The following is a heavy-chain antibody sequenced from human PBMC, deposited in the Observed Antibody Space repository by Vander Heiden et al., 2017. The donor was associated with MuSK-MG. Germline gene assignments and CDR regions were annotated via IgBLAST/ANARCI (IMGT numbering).Heavy chain of an antibody. CDR1: GGPFSSYP. Sequence: QLQLVQPGAEVKKPGSSVKVSCKASGGPFSSYPISWVRHAPGQGLEWMGRIIPILGIANYAQKFQGRVTITADKSTSTAYMELSSLRSEDTAVYYCASDRGGAYYYGSGSDYWGQGTLVTVSS. J-gene: IGHJ4*02. V-gene: IGHV1-69*04. CDR3: ASDRGGAYYYGSGSDY. D-gene: IGHD3-10*01. CDR2: IIPILGIA.